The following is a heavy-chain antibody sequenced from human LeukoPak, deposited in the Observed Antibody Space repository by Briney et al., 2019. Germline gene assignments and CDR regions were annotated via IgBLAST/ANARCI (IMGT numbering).Heavy chain of an antibody. CDR3: ARDGAGTTFYYYYGMDV. CDR1: GYTFTSYG. D-gene: IGHD1-1*01. J-gene: IGHJ6*02. Sequence: ASVKVSCKASGYTFTSYGISWVRQAPGQGLEWMGWISAYNGNTNYARKLQGRVTMTTDTSTSTAYMELRSLRSDDTAVYYCARDGAGTTFYYYYGMDVWGQGTTVTVSS. V-gene: IGHV1-18*01. CDR2: ISAYNGNT.